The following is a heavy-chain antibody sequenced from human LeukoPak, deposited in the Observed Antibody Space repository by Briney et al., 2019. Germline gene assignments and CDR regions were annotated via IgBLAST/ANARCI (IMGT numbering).Heavy chain of an antibody. J-gene: IGHJ4*02. D-gene: IGHD5-12*01. CDR2: IYTSGST. CDR3: ARDGNSGYTFDY. Sequence: SETLSLTCTVSAGSISSYYWSWIRQPAGKGLEWIGRIYTSGSTKYNPSLKSRVTMSVDTSKNQFSLKLSSVTAADTAVYYCARDGNSGYTFDYWGQGTLVTVSS. V-gene: IGHV4-4*07. CDR1: AGSISSYY.